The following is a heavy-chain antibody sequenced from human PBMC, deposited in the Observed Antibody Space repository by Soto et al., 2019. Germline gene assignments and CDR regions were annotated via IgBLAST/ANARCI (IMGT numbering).Heavy chain of an antibody. Sequence: ASVKVSCKASGYTFTSYGISWVRQAPGQGLEWMGWISAYNGNTNYAQKLQGRVTMTTDTSTSTAYMELRSLRSDDTAVYYCARDAEYYDFWSGYFWFDPWGQGTLVTV. CDR1: GYTFTSYG. J-gene: IGHJ5*02. D-gene: IGHD3-3*01. CDR2: ISAYNGNT. CDR3: ARDAEYYDFWSGYFWFDP. V-gene: IGHV1-18*01.